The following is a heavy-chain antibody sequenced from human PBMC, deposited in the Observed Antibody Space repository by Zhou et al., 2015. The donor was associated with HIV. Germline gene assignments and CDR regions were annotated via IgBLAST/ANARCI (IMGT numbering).Heavy chain of an antibody. CDR1: GFNFADTW. CDR2: ISDAGTIA. V-gene: IGHV3-74*01. Sequence: EVRLVESGGRRSSAGGGSLRLSCEASGFNFADTWMVWVRQSPGKGLEWVSRISDAGTIAHYADVAKGRFTISRDNAKNTVYLQMNSLRGEDTALYYCAKDPGASVPGYYMGVWGKGTTVTVSS. CDR3: AKDPGASVPGYYMGV. D-gene: IGHD1-14*01. J-gene: IGHJ6*03.